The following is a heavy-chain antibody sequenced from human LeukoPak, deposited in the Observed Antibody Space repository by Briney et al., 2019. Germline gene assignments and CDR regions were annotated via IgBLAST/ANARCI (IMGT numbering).Heavy chain of an antibody. Sequence: GGSLRLSCAASGFTFSSYGMHWVRQAPGKGLEWVAVISYDGSNKYYADSVKGRFTISRDNSKNTLYLQMNSLRAEDTAVYYCAKDHNYYDSRGDGGFDYWGQGTLVTVSS. CDR1: GFTFSSYG. CDR3: AKDHNYYDSRGDGGFDY. V-gene: IGHV3-30*18. J-gene: IGHJ4*02. CDR2: ISYDGSNK. D-gene: IGHD3-22*01.